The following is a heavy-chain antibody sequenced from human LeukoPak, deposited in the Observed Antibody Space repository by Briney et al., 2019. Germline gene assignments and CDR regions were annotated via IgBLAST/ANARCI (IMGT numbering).Heavy chain of an antibody. CDR1: GFTFREYN. Sequence: GGSLRLSCAASGFTFREYNMNWIRQAPGKGLEWVSSISGTSSYIHYADSLRGRFSVSRDNAANVLFLQMGNLGAEDTAVYYCARGGGYYSGIFDYWGQGTLVTVSS. V-gene: IGHV3-21*06. CDR2: ISGTSSYI. D-gene: IGHD3-22*01. J-gene: IGHJ4*02. CDR3: ARGGGYYSGIFDY.